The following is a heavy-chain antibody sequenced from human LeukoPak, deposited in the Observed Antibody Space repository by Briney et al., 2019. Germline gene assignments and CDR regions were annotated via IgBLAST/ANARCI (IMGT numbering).Heavy chain of an antibody. D-gene: IGHD3-22*01. CDR2: FDPEDGET. J-gene: IGHJ3*02. CDR1: GYTLTELS. V-gene: IGHV1-24*01. Sequence: ASVKVSCKVSGYTLTELSMHWVRQAPGKGLEWMGGFDPEDGETIYAQKFQGRVTMTEDTSTDTAYMELSSLRSEDTAVYYCATGGKYYYDSSGYAPHDAFDIWGQGTMVTVSS. CDR3: ATGGKYYYDSSGYAPHDAFDI.